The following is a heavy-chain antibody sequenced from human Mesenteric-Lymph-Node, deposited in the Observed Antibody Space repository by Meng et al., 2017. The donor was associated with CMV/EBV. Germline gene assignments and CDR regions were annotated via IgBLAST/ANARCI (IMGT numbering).Heavy chain of an antibody. CDR2: IYPDDFDT. V-gene: IGHV5-51*01. J-gene: IGHJ6*02. D-gene: IGHD6-13*01. Sequence: GESLKISCQTSGYSFSTYWIGWVRQMPGKGLEWMGIIYPDDFDTKYSPSFEGQVTISADKSISTAYLQWSSLKASDTAMYYCVRQYSSSWYYYYYGVDVWGQGTPVTSP. CDR3: VRQYSSSWYYYYYGVDV. CDR1: GYSFSTYW.